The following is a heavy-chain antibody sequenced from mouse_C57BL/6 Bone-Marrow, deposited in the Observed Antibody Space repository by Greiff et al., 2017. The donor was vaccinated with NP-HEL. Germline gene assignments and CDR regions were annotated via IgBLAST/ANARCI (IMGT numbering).Heavy chain of an antibody. D-gene: IGHD1-1*01. CDR3: ARSTLYYGSSYDYFDY. V-gene: IGHV3-8*01. Sequence: EVKLMESGPGLAKPSQTLSLTCSVTGYSITSDYWNWIRKFPGNKLEYMGYISYSGSTYYNPSLKSRISITRDTSKNQYYLQLNSVTTEDTATYYCARSTLYYGSSYDYFDYWGQGTTLTVSS. CDR2: ISYSGST. CDR1: GYSITSDY. J-gene: IGHJ2*01.